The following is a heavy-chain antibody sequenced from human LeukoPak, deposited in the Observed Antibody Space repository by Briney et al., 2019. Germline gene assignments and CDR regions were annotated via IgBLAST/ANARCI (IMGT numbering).Heavy chain of an antibody. CDR1: GGSVSSGSYY. CDR2: IYYSGST. J-gene: IGHJ4*02. V-gene: IGHV4-61*01. Sequence: PSETLSLTCTVSGGSVSSGSYYWSWIRQPPGKGLEWIGYIYYSGSTYYNPSLKSRVTISVDTSKNQFSLKLSSVTAADTAVYYCARVYDSSGYYPFFDYWGQGTLVTVSS. D-gene: IGHD3-22*01. CDR3: ARVYDSSGYYPFFDY.